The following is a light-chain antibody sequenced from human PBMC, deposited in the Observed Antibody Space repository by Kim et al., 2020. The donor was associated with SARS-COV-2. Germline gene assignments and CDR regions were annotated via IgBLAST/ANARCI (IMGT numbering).Light chain of an antibody. V-gene: IGKV3-15*01. J-gene: IGKJ4*01. CDR1: QSVGSY. Sequence: SPGGRVTPPGRASQSVGSYLAWYQQTPGQAPRLLIYGASTRATGIPARFSGSGSGTEFTLDISSLQSEDFAVYYCQQYDNWPPVTFGGGTKVEIK. CDR2: GAS. CDR3: QQYDNWPPVT.